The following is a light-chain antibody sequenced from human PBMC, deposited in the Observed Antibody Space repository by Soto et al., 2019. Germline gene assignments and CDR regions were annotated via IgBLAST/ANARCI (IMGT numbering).Light chain of an antibody. CDR3: QQYNSYS. CDR1: QSISNW. CDR2: HAS. Sequence: DIRMTQSPSTLPASVGDRVTITCRASQSISNWLAWHQQKPGTAPKVLIYHASNLQSGVTSRFSGSGSGTEFTLTISSLQPDDFATYYCQQYNSYSFGQGTKVDIK. J-gene: IGKJ1*01. V-gene: IGKV1-5*01.